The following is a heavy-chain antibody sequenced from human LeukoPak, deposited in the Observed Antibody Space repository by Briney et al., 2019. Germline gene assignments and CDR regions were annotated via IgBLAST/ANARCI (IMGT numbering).Heavy chain of an antibody. CDR3: APHPLGYDSSGYYYPSIDY. CDR2: IIPIFGTA. J-gene: IGHJ4*02. CDR1: GGTFSSYA. D-gene: IGHD3-22*01. V-gene: IGHV1-69*13. Sequence: GASVKVSCKASGGTFSSYAISWVRQAPGQGLEWMGGIIPIFGTANYAQKFQGRVTITADESTSTAYMELSSLRSEDTAVYYCAPHPLGYDSSGYYYPSIDYWGQGTLVTVSS.